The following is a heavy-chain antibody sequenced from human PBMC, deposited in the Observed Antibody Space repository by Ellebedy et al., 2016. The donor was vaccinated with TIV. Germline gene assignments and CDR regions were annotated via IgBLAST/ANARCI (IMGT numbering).Heavy chain of an antibody. CDR2: ISSSSSYI. D-gene: IGHD1-26*01. J-gene: IGHJ6*02. CDR1: GFTFSSYS. Sequence: GESLKISXAASGFTFSSYSMNWVRQAPGKGLEWVSSISSSSSYIYYADSVKGRFTISRDNAKNSLYLQMNSLRAEDTAVYYCARDSPLSGSLDVWGQGTTVTVSS. CDR3: ARDSPLSGSLDV. V-gene: IGHV3-21*01.